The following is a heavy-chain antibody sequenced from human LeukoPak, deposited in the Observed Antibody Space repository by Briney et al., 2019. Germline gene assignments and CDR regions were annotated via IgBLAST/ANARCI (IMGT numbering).Heavy chain of an antibody. Sequence: KPSETLSLTCAVYGGSFSGYYWSWIRPPPGKGLEWIGEINHSGSTNYNPSLKSRVTISVDTSKNQFSLKLSSVTAADTAVYYCARGVRRYYYGSDWGRGTLVTVSS. CDR3: ARGVRRYYYGSD. D-gene: IGHD3-10*01. CDR1: GGSFSGYY. J-gene: IGHJ2*01. V-gene: IGHV4-34*01. CDR2: INHSGST.